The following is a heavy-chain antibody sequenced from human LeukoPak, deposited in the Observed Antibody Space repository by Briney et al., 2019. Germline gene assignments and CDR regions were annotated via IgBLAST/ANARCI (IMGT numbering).Heavy chain of an antibody. CDR2: ISYDGSNK. Sequence: GGSLRLSCAASGFTFSSYGMHWVRQAPGKGLEWAAVISYDGSNKYYADTVKGRFTISRDNSKNTLYLQMNSLRAEDTAVYYCAKDSGYSSGWQADYWGQGTLVTVSS. CDR1: GFTFSSYG. CDR3: AKDSGYSSGWQADY. D-gene: IGHD6-19*01. J-gene: IGHJ4*02. V-gene: IGHV3-30*18.